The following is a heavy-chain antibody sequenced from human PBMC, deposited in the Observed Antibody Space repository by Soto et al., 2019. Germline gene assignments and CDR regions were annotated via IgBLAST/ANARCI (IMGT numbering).Heavy chain of an antibody. D-gene: IGHD5-12*01. CDR3: ARDKVEMATIYYYYGMDV. CDR1: GGTFSSYA. V-gene: IGHV1-69*13. J-gene: IGHJ6*02. CDR2: IIPIFGTA. Sequence: SVRVSCKASGGTFSSYAISWVRQAPGQGLEWMGGIIPIFGTANYAQKFQGRVTITADESTSTAYMELSSLRSEDTAVYYCARDKVEMATIYYYYGMDVWGQGTTVTVSS.